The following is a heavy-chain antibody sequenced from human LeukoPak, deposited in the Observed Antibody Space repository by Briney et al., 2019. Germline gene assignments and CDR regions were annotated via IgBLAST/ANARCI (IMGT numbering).Heavy chain of an antibody. CDR1: GFTFSSYA. D-gene: IGHD1-14*01. CDR3: AKYRKVRPTEALDY. V-gene: IGHV3-23*01. Sequence: GPLRLSCAASGFTFSSYAMSWVRQAPGKGLEWVSAISGSGGDTYYADSVKGRFTISRDNSKNTLYLQMNSLRAEETAVYYCAKYRKVRPTEALDYWGQGTLVTVSS. CDR2: ISGSGGDT. J-gene: IGHJ4*02.